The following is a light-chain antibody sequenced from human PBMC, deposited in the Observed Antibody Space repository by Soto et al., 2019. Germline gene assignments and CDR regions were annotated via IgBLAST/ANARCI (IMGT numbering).Light chain of an antibody. J-gene: IGKJ3*01. CDR2: AGS. V-gene: IGKV1-12*01. CDR1: QGIXXX. CDR3: QRANCFPRVT. Sequence: DIQMAQSPSSVSASVGDRVTITCRASQGIXXXXACYQQIPGTAPNHLICAGSSLKSEVPSRLSGSGSGTVFXXXXXXXXXXXFASYYCQRANCFPRVTFGPGTKVDIK.